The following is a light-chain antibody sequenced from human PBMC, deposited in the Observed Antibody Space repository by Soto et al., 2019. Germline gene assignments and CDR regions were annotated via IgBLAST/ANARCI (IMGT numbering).Light chain of an antibody. CDR1: SSDIGAGYD. Sequence: QSVLTQPPSVSGAPGQRVTISCTGSSSDIGAGYDVQWYQHHPGTAPKLLIFGNSNRPSGVPVPDRASGSKSGTSASLAITGLEEEAEGDYYYQSYDRALGDRYVFGTGTKVTVL. V-gene: IGLV1-40*01. J-gene: IGLJ1*01. CDR3: QSYDRALGDRYV. CDR2: GNS.